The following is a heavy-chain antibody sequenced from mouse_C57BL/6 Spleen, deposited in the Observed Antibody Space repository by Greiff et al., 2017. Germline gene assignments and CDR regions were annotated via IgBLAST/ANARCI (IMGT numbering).Heavy chain of an antibody. CDR1: GFTFTDYY. Sequence: DVKLVESGGGLVQPGGSLSLSCAASGFTFTDYYMSWVRQPPGKALEWLGFIRNKANGYTTESSESVKGRFTISRENSQSILYLQMNALRAEDSATYYCARYNYGSSPWFAYWGQGTLVTVSA. CDR3: ARYNYGSSPWFAY. D-gene: IGHD1-1*01. J-gene: IGHJ3*01. V-gene: IGHV7-3*01. CDR2: IRNKANGYTT.